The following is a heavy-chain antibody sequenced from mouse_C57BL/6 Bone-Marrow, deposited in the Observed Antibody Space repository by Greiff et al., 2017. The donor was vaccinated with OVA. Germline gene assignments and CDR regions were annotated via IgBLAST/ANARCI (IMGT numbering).Heavy chain of an antibody. CDR2: IWSGGST. J-gene: IGHJ3*01. CDR3: ARNLYGDYSNFAY. V-gene: IGHV2-2*01. CDR1: GFSLTSYG. D-gene: IGHD2-5*01. Sequence: VKLMESGPGLVQPSQSLSITCTVSGFSLTSYGVHWVRQSPGKGLEWLGVIWSGGSTDYNAAFISRLSISKDNSKSQVFFKMNSLQADDTAIYYCARNLYGDYSNFAYWGQGTLVTVSA.